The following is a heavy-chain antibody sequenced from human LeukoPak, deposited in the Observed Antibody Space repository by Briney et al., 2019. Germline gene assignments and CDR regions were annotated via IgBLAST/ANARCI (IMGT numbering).Heavy chain of an antibody. CDR3: ARPRVAEYIFDY. D-gene: IGHD2/OR15-2a*01. V-gene: IGHV1-2*02. Sequence: ASVKLSCTASGYTFTGYYMHWVRQAPGQGLEWMGWINPNSGGTNYAQKSQGSVTMTRDTSISTAYLELSRLRSDDTAVYYCARPRVAEYIFDYWGQGTLVTVSS. CDR1: GYTFTGYY. J-gene: IGHJ4*02. CDR2: INPNSGGT.